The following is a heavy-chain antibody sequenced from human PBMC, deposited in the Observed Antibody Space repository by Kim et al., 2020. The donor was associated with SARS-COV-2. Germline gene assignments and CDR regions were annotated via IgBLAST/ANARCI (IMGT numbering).Heavy chain of an antibody. CDR3: ARGITIFGVVTNGMDV. D-gene: IGHD3-3*01. Sequence: SLTSRVTISVDTSKNQFSLKLSSVTAADMAVYYCARGITIFGVVTNGMDVWGQGTTVTVSS. V-gene: IGHV4-31*02. J-gene: IGHJ6*02.